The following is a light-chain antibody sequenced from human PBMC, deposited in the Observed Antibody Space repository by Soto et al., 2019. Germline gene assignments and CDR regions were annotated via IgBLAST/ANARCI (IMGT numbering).Light chain of an antibody. J-gene: IGKJ1*01. Sequence: EIVMTQSPATLSVSPGERATLSCRASQSVSINLAWYQQKPGQAPRLLIYGASTRATGIPARFSGSGSGTEFTLTISSLQSEDFAVYYCQQSYSTPPAFGQGTKVDIK. V-gene: IGKV3-15*01. CDR3: QQSYSTPPA. CDR1: QSVSIN. CDR2: GAS.